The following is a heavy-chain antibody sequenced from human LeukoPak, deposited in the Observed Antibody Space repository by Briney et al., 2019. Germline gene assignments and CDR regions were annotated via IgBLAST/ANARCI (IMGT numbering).Heavy chain of an antibody. CDR1: GFTFDDYG. Sequence: GGSLRLSCAASGFTFDDYGMSWVRQAPGKGLEWVSGINWNGGSTGFADSVKGRFTISRDNAKNSLYLQMNSLRAEDTAVYYCASHYYGSGPRLRFDPWGQGTLVTVSS. CDR3: ASHYYGSGPRLRFDP. V-gene: IGHV3-20*04. CDR2: INWNGGST. D-gene: IGHD3-10*01. J-gene: IGHJ5*02.